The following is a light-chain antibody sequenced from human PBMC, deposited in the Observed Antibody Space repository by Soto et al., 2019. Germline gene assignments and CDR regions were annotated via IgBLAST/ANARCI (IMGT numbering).Light chain of an antibody. Sequence: QTALTQPDSVCGSPGQSVAISCTAASSDIGNYNYVSWYQQRPGKVPKLIIHDVSDRPSGVSDRFSGSKSGNTASLTISGLQAEDEADYYCRSYTSTSTYVFGTGTKVTVL. J-gene: IGLJ1*01. CDR2: DVS. CDR3: RSYTSTSTYV. V-gene: IGLV2-14*03. CDR1: SSDIGNYNY.